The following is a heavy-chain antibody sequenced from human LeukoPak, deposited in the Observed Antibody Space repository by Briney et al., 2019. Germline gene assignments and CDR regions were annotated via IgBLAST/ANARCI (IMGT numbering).Heavy chain of an antibody. V-gene: IGHV1-46*01. CDR1: GYTFTSYY. J-gene: IGHJ6*03. CDR2: INPSGGST. Sequence: ASVKVSCKASGYTFTSYYMHWVRQAPGQGLEWMGIINPSGGSTSYAQKFQGRVTMTRDTSTSTVYMELSSLRSEDTAVYYCAGGHCSSTSCYTAGYYYYYMDVSGKGTTVTVSS. CDR3: AGGHCSSTSCYTAGYYYYYMDV. D-gene: IGHD2-2*02.